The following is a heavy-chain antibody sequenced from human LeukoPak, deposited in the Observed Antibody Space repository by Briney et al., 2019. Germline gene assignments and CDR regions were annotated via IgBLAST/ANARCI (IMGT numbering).Heavy chain of an antibody. Sequence: PGGSLRLSGAASGFTFSSYAMSWVRQAPGKGLEWVSAISGSGGSTYYADSVKGRFTISRDNSKNTLYLQMNSLRAEDTAVYYCAKAPVVLGSYYSDYWGQGTLVTVSS. CDR2: ISGSGGST. V-gene: IGHV3-23*01. D-gene: IGHD1-26*01. J-gene: IGHJ4*02. CDR1: GFTFSSYA. CDR3: AKAPVVLGSYYSDY.